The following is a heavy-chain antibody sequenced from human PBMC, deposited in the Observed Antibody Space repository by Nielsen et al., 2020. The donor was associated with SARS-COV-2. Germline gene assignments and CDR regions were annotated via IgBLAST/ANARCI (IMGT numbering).Heavy chain of an antibody. CDR2: ISSKSGSI. CDR1: GFIFDDYA. V-gene: IGHV3-9*01. J-gene: IGHJ4*02. CDR3: AKDDSSWYGNYFDY. D-gene: IGHD6-13*01. Sequence: SLKISCAASGFIFDDYAMYWVRQAPGKGLEWVSGISSKSGSIGYADSVKGRFTISRDNSKNTLYLQMNSLRAEDTAVYNCAKDDSSWYGNYFDYWGQGTLVTVSS.